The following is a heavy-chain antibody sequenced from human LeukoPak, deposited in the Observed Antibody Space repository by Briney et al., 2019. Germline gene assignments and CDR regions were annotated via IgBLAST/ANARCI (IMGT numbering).Heavy chain of an antibody. V-gene: IGHV4-34*01. D-gene: IGHD2-2*01. Sequence: SETLSLTCAVYGGSFSGYYWSWIRQPPGKWLEWIGEINHSGSTNYNPSLKSRVTMSVDTSKNQFSLKLSSVTAADTAVYYCARDAAVVVPAAMALDYWGQGTLVTVSS. CDR1: GGSFSGYY. CDR3: ARDAAVVVPAAMALDY. CDR2: INHSGST. J-gene: IGHJ4*02.